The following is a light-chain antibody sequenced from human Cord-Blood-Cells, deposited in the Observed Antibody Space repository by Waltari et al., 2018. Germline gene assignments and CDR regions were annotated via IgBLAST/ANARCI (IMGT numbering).Light chain of an antibody. CDR3: SSYTSSSTWV. J-gene: IGLJ3*02. CDR1: SSDFGGYNY. CDR2: DVS. Sequence: QSALTQPASLSGSPGQSITIPCTGTSSDFGGYNYVSWYQQHPGKAPKLMIYDVSKRPSGVSNRFSGSKSGNTASLTISGLQAEDEADYYCSSYTSSSTWVFGGGTKLTVL. V-gene: IGLV2-14*01.